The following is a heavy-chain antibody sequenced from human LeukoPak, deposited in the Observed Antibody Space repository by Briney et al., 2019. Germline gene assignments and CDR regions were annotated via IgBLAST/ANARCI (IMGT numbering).Heavy chain of an antibody. CDR2: IYYSGST. CDR3: ARVYGSGSYSALYYFDY. D-gene: IGHD3-10*01. CDR1: GGSISSSSYY. V-gene: IGHV4-39*07. J-gene: IGHJ4*02. Sequence: SETLSLTCTVSGGSISSSSYYWGWIRQPPGKGLEWIGSIYYSGSTYYNPSLKSRVTISVDTSKNQFSLKLSSVTAADTAVYYCARVYGSGSYSALYYFDYWGQGTLVIVSS.